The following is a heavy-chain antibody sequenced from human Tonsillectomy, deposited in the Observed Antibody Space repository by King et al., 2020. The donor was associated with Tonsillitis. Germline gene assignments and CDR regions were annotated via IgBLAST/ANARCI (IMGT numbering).Heavy chain of an antibody. CDR2: ISPNSVGA. Sequence: QLVQSGAEVKKPGASVKISCKASGYTFSDYYIHWVRQAPGQGLEWMGWISPNSVGANYAQKFQGRVTMTRETSIITAYMEVNSLRSDDTAVYYCARDEIVATPSGSAFDLWGQGTMVTVSS. D-gene: IGHD3-10*01. CDR1: GYTFSDYY. CDR3: ARDEIVATPSGSAFDL. V-gene: IGHV1-2*02. J-gene: IGHJ3*01.